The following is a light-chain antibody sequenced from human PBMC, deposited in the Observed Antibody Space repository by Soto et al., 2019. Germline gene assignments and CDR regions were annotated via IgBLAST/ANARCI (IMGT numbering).Light chain of an antibody. CDR1: QSVSSSY. CDR2: GAS. J-gene: IGKJ2*01. CDR3: QQYGSSPRT. V-gene: IGKV3-20*01. Sequence: EIVLTQSPGTLSLSPGERATLSCRASQSVSSSYLAWYQQKPCQAPRLLIYGASSRAPGIPDRFSGSGSGTDFTLTITRLEPEDFAVYYWQQYGSSPRTFGQGTKLEIK.